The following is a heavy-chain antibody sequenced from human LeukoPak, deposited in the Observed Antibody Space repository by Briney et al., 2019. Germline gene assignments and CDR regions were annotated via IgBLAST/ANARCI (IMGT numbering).Heavy chain of an antibody. V-gene: IGHV3-21*01. D-gene: IGHD5-12*01. J-gene: IGHJ6*02. Sequence: GGSLRLSCAASGFTFSSYSMNWVRQAPGKGLEWVSSTSSSSSYIYYADSVKGRFTISRDNAKNSLYLQMNSLRAEDTAVYYCARVGWLGLYYYYGMDVWGQGTTVTVSS. CDR1: GFTFSSYS. CDR2: TSSSSSYI. CDR3: ARVGWLGLYYYYGMDV.